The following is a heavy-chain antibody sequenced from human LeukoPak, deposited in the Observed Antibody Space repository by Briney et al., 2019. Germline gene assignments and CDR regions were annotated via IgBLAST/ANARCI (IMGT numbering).Heavy chain of an antibody. V-gene: IGHV4-59*11. Sequence: SETLSLTCTVSGGSFTTHYWSWIRQPPGRGLEWIGYISYIGSTNYNPSLKSRVTISIDTSKNEVSLMLTAVTAADTAVYYCASDSISMNAFDAWGQGTMVTVSS. CDR2: ISYIGST. D-gene: IGHD3-22*01. J-gene: IGHJ3*01. CDR3: ASDSISMNAFDA. CDR1: GGSFTTHY.